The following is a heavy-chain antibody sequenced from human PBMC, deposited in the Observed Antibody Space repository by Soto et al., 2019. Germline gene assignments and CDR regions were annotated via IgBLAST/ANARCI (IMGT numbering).Heavy chain of an antibody. J-gene: IGHJ4*02. CDR3: ARDQAGDYFDY. CDR1: GFTFSSYG. Sequence: GGSLRLSCAASGFTFSSYGMHWVRQAPGKGLEWVAVISYDGSNKYYADSVKGRFTISRDNSKNTLYLQMNSLRAEDTAVYYCARDQAGDYFDYWGQGTLVTVSS. CDR2: ISYDGSNK. D-gene: IGHD6-19*01. V-gene: IGHV3-30*03.